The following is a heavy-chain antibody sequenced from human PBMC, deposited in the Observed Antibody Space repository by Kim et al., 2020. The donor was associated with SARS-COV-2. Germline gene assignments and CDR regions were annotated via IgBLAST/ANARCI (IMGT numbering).Heavy chain of an antibody. CDR2: IWYDGSNK. V-gene: IGHV3-33*01. CDR3: ARDPYYYDSSGYYPYYFDY. Sequence: GGSLRLSCAASGFTFSSYGMHWVRQAPGKGLEWVAVIWYDGSNKYYADSVKGRFTISRDNSKNTLYLQMNSLRAEDTAVYYCARDPYYYDSSGYYPYYFDYWGQGTLVTVSS. D-gene: IGHD3-22*01. CDR1: GFTFSSYG. J-gene: IGHJ4*02.